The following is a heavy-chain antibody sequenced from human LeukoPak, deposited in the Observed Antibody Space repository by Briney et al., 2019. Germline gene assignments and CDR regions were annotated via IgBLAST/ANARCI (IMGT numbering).Heavy chain of an antibody. CDR3: AKDWSPPYYDILTGYNPFDF. Sequence: PGGSLRLSCAASGFTFSSYAMSWVRRAPGKGLEWVSAISGSGGSIYYADSVKGRLTISRDNSQNTLYLQMNSLRAEDTAVYYCAKDWSPPYYDILTGYNPFDFWGQGTLVTVSS. CDR1: GFTFSSYA. CDR2: ISGSGGSI. V-gene: IGHV3-23*01. D-gene: IGHD3-9*01. J-gene: IGHJ4*02.